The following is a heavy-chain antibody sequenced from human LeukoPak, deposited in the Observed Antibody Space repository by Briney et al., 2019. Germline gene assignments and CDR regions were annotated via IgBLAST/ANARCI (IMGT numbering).Heavy chain of an antibody. CDR2: LYSGGNT. CDR3: AKDYYGD. V-gene: IGHV3-66*01. CDR1: GFTVSSNY. D-gene: IGHD3-10*01. Sequence: GGSLRLSCAASGFTVSSNYMSWVRQAPGKGLEWVSVLYSGGNTYYAGSVKGRFTISRDNSKNTLYLQMNSLRAEDTAVYYCAKDYYGDWGQGTLVTVSS. J-gene: IGHJ4*02.